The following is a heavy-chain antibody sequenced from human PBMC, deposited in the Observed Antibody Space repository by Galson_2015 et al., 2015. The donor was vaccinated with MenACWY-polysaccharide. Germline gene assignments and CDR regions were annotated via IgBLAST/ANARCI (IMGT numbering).Heavy chain of an antibody. J-gene: IGHJ5*02. V-gene: IGHV1-8*01. CDR1: GYSFSSYD. CDR3: ARGGKYYYDSSGYLNWFDP. Sequence: SVKVSCKASGYSFSSYDINWVRQTTGQGLEWMGWMNPNSVNTGYAQKFQGRVTMTRNTSISIAYMELSSLRSEDTAVYYCARGGKYYYDSSGYLNWFDPWGQGTLVTVSS. D-gene: IGHD3-22*01. CDR2: MNPNSVNT.